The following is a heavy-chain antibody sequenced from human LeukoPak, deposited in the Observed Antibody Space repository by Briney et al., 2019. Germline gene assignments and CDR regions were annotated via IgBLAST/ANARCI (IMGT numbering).Heavy chain of an antibody. D-gene: IGHD3-9*01. V-gene: IGHV1-2*02. CDR3: ATLVPGYGALDV. Sequence: GASVKVSCKASGYTFTGYYMHWVRQAPGQGLEWMGWINPNTGGTKYAQEFQGRVTMTGDTSLSIVQMELRSLTAGDTALYYCATLVPGYGALDVWGQGTMVTVSS. CDR2: INPNTGGT. CDR1: GYTFTGYY. J-gene: IGHJ3*01.